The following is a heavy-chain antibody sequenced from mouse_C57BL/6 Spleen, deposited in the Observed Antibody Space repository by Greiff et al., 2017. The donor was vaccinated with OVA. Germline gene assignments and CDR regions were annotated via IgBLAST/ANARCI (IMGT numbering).Heavy chain of an antibody. Sequence: EVQLVESEGGLVQPGSSMKLSCTASGFTFSDYYMAWVRQVPEKGLEWVANINYDGSSTYYLDSLKSRFIISRDNAKNILYLQMSSLKSEDTATYYCARGNYSYYFDYWGQGTTLTVSS. D-gene: IGHD2-1*01. CDR1: GFTFSDYY. CDR2: INYDGSST. CDR3: ARGNYSYYFDY. J-gene: IGHJ2*01. V-gene: IGHV5-16*01.